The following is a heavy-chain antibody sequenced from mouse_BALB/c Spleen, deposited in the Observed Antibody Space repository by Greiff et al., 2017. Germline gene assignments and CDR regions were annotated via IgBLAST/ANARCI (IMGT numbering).Heavy chain of an antibody. V-gene: IGHV1-69*02. CDR2: IYPSDSYT. J-gene: IGHJ2*01. D-gene: IGHD1-1*01. CDR3: TRDYYGSFYYFDY. CDR1: GYTFTSYW. Sequence: QVQLQQSGAELVRPGASVKLSCKASGYTFTSYWINWVKQRPGQGLEWIGNIYPSDSYTNYNQKFKDKATLTVDKSSSTAYMQLSSPTSEDSAVYYCTRDYYGSFYYFDYWGQGTTLTVSS.